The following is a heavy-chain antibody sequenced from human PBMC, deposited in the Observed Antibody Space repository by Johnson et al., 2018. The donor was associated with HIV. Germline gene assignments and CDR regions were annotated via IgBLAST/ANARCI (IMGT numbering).Heavy chain of an antibody. J-gene: IGHJ3*02. Sequence: QVQLVESGGGVVQPGGSLRLSCVASGFTFSSYGMHWVRQAPGKGLEWVAFIRYDGSNKYYSDSVKGRFTISRDNSKNTLYLQMNSLRAEDTAVYYCARGIAVAGTLDDAFDIWGQGTMVTVSS. CDR3: ARGIAVAGTLDDAFDI. CDR2: IRYDGSNK. CDR1: GFTFSSYG. D-gene: IGHD6-19*01. V-gene: IGHV3-30*02.